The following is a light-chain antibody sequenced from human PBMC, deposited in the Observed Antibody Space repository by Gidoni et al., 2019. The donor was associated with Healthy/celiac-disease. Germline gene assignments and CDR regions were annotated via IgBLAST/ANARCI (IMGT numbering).Light chain of an antibody. CDR3: QHSYSTPRT. Sequence: DIQMTQSPSSLSASVGDRVTITCLASQSISSYLNWYQQKPGTAPKLLIYAASSLQSVVPSWFSGSGSGTYFPLTISSLPPEDFATYYCQHSYSTPRTFGQGTQLEIK. V-gene: IGKV1-39*01. J-gene: IGKJ1*01. CDR2: AAS. CDR1: QSISSY.